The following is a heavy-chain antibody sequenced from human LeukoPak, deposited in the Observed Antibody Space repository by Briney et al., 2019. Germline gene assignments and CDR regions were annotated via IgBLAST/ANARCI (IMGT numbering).Heavy chain of an antibody. D-gene: IGHD3-22*01. CDR3: ARGLSYDSSGYTFFDY. J-gene: IGHJ4*02. Sequence: TSQTLSLTCTVSGGSISSGGYYWSWIRQPPGKGLEWIGYIYHSGSTYYNPSLKSRVTISVDRSKNQFSLKLSSVTAADTAVYYCARGLSYDSSGYTFFDYWGQGTLVTVSS. CDR1: GGSISSGGYY. V-gene: IGHV4-30-2*01. CDR2: IYHSGST.